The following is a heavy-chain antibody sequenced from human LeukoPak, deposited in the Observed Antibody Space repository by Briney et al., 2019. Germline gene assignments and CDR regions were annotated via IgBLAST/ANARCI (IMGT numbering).Heavy chain of an antibody. CDR3: ARDQVYNSAQGVVDY. CDR2: INPNSGGT. Sequence: ASVKVSCKTSGYTFTAYYMHWVRRAPGQGLEWMGWINPNSGGTNYAQKFQGRVTTTRDTSISTAYMELSRLRSDDTAVYYCARDQVYNSAQGVVDYWGQGTLVTVSS. V-gene: IGHV1-2*02. CDR1: GYTFTAYY. J-gene: IGHJ4*02. D-gene: IGHD6-19*01.